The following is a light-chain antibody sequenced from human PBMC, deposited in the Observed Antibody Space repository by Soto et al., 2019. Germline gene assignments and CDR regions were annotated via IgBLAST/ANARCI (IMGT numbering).Light chain of an antibody. V-gene: IGLV2-23*01. J-gene: IGLJ2*01. CDR1: SSDVGSYNL. Sequence: QSALTQPASVSGSPGQSITISCTGTSSDVGSYNLVSWYQQHPGKAPKLMICEGSKRPSGVSNRFSGSKSGNTASLTISGLQAEDEADYYCCSSAGSSTSVIFGGGTELTVL. CDR3: CSSAGSSTSVI. CDR2: EGS.